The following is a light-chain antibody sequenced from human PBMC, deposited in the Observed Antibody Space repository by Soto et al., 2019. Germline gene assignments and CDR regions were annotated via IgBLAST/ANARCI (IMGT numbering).Light chain of an antibody. CDR2: EVS. CDR1: SSDVGGYSY. Sequence: SALTQPASVSGSPGQSITISCTGTSSDVGGYSYVSWYQQHPGKAPKLMIYEVSSRPSGVSSRFSGSKSGNTASLTISGLQAEDEADYYCSSFERSGTRVIGGGTKVTVL. V-gene: IGLV2-14*01. CDR3: SSFERSGTRV. J-gene: IGLJ2*01.